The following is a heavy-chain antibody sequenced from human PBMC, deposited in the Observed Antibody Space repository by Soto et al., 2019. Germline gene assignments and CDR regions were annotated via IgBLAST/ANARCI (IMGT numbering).Heavy chain of an antibody. CDR2: IDGVGTGT. Sequence: PGGALRLSCAASGFTFTNYWMHWGRQVPGKGLVWVSRIDGVGTGTSYSDSVRGRFTIRRDNAENMLYLQMNSLRAEDTAVHYCTKVFEYWGHGNLLPVSS. V-gene: IGHV3-74*01. CDR3: TKVFEY. CDR1: GFTFTNYW. J-gene: IGHJ4*01.